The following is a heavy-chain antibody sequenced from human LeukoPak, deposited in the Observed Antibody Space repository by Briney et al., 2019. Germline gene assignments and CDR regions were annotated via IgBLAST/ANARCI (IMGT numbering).Heavy chain of an antibody. V-gene: IGHV4-59*01. D-gene: IGHD3-22*01. CDR2: IYYSGST. CDR1: GGSISSYY. CDR3: ARAPWAAHYDH. J-gene: IGHJ4*02. Sequence: SETLSLTCTVSGGSISSYYWSWIRQPPGKGLEWIGYIYYSGSTNYNPSLKSRVTISVDTSKNQYSLKLSSVTAADTAVYYCARAPWAAHYDHWGQGTLVTVSS.